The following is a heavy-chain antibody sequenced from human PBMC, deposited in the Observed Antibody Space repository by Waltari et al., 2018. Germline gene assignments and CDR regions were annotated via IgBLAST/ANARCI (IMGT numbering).Heavy chain of an antibody. CDR2: INHSGST. D-gene: IGHD1-26*01. CDR3: ARVEMGAMSDP. Sequence: QVQLQQWGAGLLKPSETLSLTCAVYGGSFSGYYWSWIRQPPGKGLEWIGEINHSGSTNDNPSLKSRVTISVDTSKNQFSLKLSSVTAADTAVYYCARVEMGAMSDPWGQGTLVTVSS. J-gene: IGHJ5*02. V-gene: IGHV4-34*01. CDR1: GGSFSGYY.